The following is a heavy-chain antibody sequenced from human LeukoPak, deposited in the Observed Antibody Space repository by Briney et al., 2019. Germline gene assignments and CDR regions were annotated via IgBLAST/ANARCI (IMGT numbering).Heavy chain of an antibody. J-gene: IGHJ4*02. Sequence: GGSLRLSCAASGFTFSSYAMHWVRQAPGKGLEWVAVISYDGSNKYYADSVKGRFTISRDNSKNTLYLQMNSLRAEDTAVYYCAGMGIAVAGVFDYWGQGTLVTVSS. CDR2: ISYDGSNK. V-gene: IGHV3-30*04. CDR1: GFTFSSYA. CDR3: AGMGIAVAGVFDY. D-gene: IGHD6-19*01.